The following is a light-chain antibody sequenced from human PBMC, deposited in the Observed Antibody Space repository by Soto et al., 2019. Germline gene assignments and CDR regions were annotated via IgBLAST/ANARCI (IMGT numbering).Light chain of an antibody. CDR2: DVS. CDR3: CSYAGSYTYV. CDR1: SSDVGGYNY. J-gene: IGLJ1*01. V-gene: IGLV2-11*01. Sequence: QSVRTQPRSVSGSPGQSVTISCTGTSSDVGGYNYVSWYQQHPGKAPKLMIYDVSKRPSGVPDRFSGSKSGNTASLTISGLQADDEADYYCCSYAGSYTYVFGTGTKVTVL.